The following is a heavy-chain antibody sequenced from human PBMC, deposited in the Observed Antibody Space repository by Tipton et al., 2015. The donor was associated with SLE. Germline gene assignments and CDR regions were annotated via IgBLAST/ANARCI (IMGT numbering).Heavy chain of an antibody. CDR1: GFTFSDYY. CDR3: ASGFKQLDYYYGMDV. J-gene: IGHJ6*02. V-gene: IGHV3-11*03. D-gene: IGHD6-6*01. CDR2: ISSSSSYT. Sequence: SLRLSCAASGFTFSDYYMSWIRQAPGKGLEWVSYISSSSSYTNYADSAKGRFTISRDNAKNSLYLQMNSLRAEDTAVYYCASGFKQLDYYYGMDVWGQGTTVTVSS.